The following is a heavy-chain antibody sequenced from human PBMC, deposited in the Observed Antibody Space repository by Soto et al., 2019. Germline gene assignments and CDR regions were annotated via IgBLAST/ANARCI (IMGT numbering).Heavy chain of an antibody. Sequence: ASVKVSCKASGYTFTSYAMHWVRQAPGQRLEWMGWINAGNGNTKYSQKFQGRVTITRDTSASTAYMELSSLRSEDTAVYHCAREVVDDYIWGSSAAFDIWGQGTMVTVSS. CDR2: INAGNGNT. V-gene: IGHV1-3*01. D-gene: IGHD3-16*01. CDR3: AREVVDDYIWGSSAAFDI. CDR1: GYTFTSYA. J-gene: IGHJ3*02.